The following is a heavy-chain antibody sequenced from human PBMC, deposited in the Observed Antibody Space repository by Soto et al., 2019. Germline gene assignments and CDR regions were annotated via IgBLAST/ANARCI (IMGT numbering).Heavy chain of an antibody. CDR2: IYSGGST. CDR1: GFTVSSNY. J-gene: IGHJ6*02. Sequence: GGSLRLSCAASGFTVSSNYMSWVRQAPGKGLEWVSVIYSGGSTYYADSVKGRFTISRDNSKNTLYLQMNSLRAEDTAVYYCAREGAYYYYGMDVWGQGTTVTVSS. V-gene: IGHV3-53*01. CDR3: AREGAYYYYGMDV.